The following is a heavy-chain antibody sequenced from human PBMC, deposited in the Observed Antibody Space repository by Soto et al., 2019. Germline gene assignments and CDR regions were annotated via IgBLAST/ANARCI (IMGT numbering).Heavy chain of an antibody. D-gene: IGHD1-26*01. V-gene: IGHV2-5*02. Sequence: QITLKESGPTLVKPTQTLTLTCTFSGFSLTTDRVGVGWIRQPPGEALEWLAVIYWDDSKSYRPSLESILTITKDTSKNQVALTMTNMDSLGTATYYCAHAYGGRSLYWGQGTLVTVSS. CDR1: GFSLTTDRVG. J-gene: IGHJ4*02. CDR3: AHAYGGRSLY. CDR2: IYWDDSK.